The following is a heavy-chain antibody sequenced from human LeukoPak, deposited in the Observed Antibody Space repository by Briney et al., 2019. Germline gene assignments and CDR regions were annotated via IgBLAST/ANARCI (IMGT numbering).Heavy chain of an antibody. Sequence: GGSLRLSCAASGFTFSGCAMSWVRQAPGKGLEWVSAISGSGGNTYYADSVKGRFTISRDNARSTLFLQLNSLRAEDTAVYYCAREINKWFDPWGQGTLVTVSS. CDR1: GFTFSGCA. V-gene: IGHV3-23*01. CDR2: ISGSGGNT. J-gene: IGHJ5*02. CDR3: AREINKWFDP.